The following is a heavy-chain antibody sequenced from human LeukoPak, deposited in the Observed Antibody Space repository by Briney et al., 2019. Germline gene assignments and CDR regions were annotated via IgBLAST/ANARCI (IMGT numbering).Heavy chain of an antibody. Sequence: PGGSLRLSCVASGFTFSSYAMSWVRQAPGKGLEWVSAISGSGGSTYYADSVKGRFTISRDNSKNTLYLQMNSLRAEDTAVYYCAKTLNWSGYLTSCDYWGQGTLVTVSS. J-gene: IGHJ4*02. CDR2: ISGSGGST. D-gene: IGHD3-3*01. V-gene: IGHV3-23*01. CDR1: GFTFSSYA. CDR3: AKTLNWSGYLTSCDY.